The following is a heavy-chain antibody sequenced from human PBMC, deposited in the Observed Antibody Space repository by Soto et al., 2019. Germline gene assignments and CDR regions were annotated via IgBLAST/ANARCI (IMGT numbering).Heavy chain of an antibody. V-gene: IGHV1-3*05. Sequence: QVQLVQSGAEEKKPGASVKVSCKASGYTFADYALHWVRQAPGQRLEWMGWLNAGNGHIKISQNFQGRVTFTRDTSASTAYMELGSLTSEDTAVYYCARDRGGSTGWFDPWGQGTLVIVSS. CDR2: LNAGNGHI. D-gene: IGHD3-16*01. J-gene: IGHJ5*02. CDR3: ARDRGGSTGWFDP. CDR1: GYTFADYA.